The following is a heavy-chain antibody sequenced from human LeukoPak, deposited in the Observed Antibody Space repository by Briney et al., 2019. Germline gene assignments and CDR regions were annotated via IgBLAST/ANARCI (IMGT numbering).Heavy chain of an antibody. CDR3: ARDYGSGSYPYNWFDP. Sequence: PSQTLSLTCTVSGGSISSGGYYWSWIRQHPGKGLVWIGYIYYSGSTYYNPSLKSRVTISVDTSKNQFSLKLSSVTAADTAVYYCARDYGSGSYPYNWFDPWGQGTLVTVSS. CDR2: IYYSGST. J-gene: IGHJ5*02. D-gene: IGHD3-10*01. CDR1: GGSISSGGYY. V-gene: IGHV4-31*03.